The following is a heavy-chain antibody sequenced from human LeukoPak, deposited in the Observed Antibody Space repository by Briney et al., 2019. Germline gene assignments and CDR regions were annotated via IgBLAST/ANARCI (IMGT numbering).Heavy chain of an antibody. V-gene: IGHV1-69*04. CDR3: ATSLQQLATGDYYYGMDV. D-gene: IGHD6-13*01. Sequence: SVKVSCKASGGTFSSYAISWVRQAPGQGLEWMGRIIPILGIANYAQKFQGRVTITADKSTSTAYMELSSLRSEDTAVYYCATSLQQLATGDYYYGMDVWGQGTTVTVSS. J-gene: IGHJ6*02. CDR2: IIPILGIA. CDR1: GGTFSSYA.